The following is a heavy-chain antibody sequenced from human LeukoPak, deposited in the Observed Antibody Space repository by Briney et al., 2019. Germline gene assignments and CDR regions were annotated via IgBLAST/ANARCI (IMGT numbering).Heavy chain of an antibody. Sequence: PGRSLRLSCAASGFTFSSYGMHWVRQAPGKGLEWVAVISYDGSNKYYADSVKGRFTISRDNSKNTLYLQMNGLRAEDTAVYYCAKQPSPWELLLSGGFDPWGQGTLVTVSS. CDR1: GFTFSSYG. V-gene: IGHV3-30*18. CDR3: AKQPSPWELLLSGGFDP. D-gene: IGHD1-26*01. J-gene: IGHJ5*02. CDR2: ISYDGSNK.